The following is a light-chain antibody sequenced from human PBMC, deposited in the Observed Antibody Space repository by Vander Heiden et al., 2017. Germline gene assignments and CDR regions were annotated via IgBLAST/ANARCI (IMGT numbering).Light chain of an antibody. J-gene: IGKJ1*01. CDR2: GAS. CDR3: QQYAHSRT. Sequence: EIVLTQSPGTLSLSPGERANLSCRASQSVTSSSLAWYQQKPGQAPRLLIYGASYRATGISNRFSGSGYGTDFTLTISRLEPEDFAVYYCQQYAHSRTFGQGTKVEVK. V-gene: IGKV3-20*01. CDR1: QSVTSSS.